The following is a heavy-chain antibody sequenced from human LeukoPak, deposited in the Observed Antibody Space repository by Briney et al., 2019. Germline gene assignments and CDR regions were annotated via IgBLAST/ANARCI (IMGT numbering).Heavy chain of an antibody. V-gene: IGHV1-2*02. D-gene: IGHD6-6*01. CDR2: INPNSGGT. Sequence: ASVKVSCKASGYTFTGYYMQWVRQAPGQGLEWMGWINPNSGGTNYAQKFQGRVTMTRDTSISTAYMELSRLRSDDTAVYYCARAMYSSSLFFGNHFDYWGQGTLVTASS. CDR1: GYTFTGYY. CDR3: ARAMYSSSLFFGNHFDY. J-gene: IGHJ4*02.